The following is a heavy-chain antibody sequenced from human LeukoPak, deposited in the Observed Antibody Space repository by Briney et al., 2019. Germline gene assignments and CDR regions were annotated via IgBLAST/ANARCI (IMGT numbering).Heavy chain of an antibody. D-gene: IGHD1-20*01. CDR1: GFTFGTYN. V-gene: IGHV3-48*02. CDR2: ISSSSSTI. Sequence: GGSLRLSCAASGFTFGTYNMNWVRQAPGKGLEWVSYISSSSSTIYYADSVKGRFTISRDNAKNSLYLQMNSLRDEDTAVYYRARGDNWNDEYFDYWGQGTLVTVSS. CDR3: ARGDNWNDEYFDY. J-gene: IGHJ4*02.